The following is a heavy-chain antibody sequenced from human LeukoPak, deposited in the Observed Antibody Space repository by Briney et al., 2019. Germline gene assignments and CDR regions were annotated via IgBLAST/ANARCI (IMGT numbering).Heavy chain of an antibody. CDR1: GFTFSNYW. V-gene: IGHV3-7*04. CDR2: IRQDGSEK. CDR3: ARDPRTDAFDI. Sequence: PGGSLRLSCAASGFTFSNYWMSWVRQAPGKGLEWVANIRQDGSEKYYVDSVKGRFTISRDNAKNSLYLQMNSLRAEDTAVYFCARDPRTDAFDIWGQGTMVTVS. J-gene: IGHJ3*02.